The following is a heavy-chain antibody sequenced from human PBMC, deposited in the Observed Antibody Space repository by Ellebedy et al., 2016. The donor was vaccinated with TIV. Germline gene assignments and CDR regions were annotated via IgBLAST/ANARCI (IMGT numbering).Heavy chain of an antibody. D-gene: IGHD3-3*01. CDR2: INPSGGDT. CDR3: ARDHAIFGVVTRHYYYGMDV. V-gene: IGHV1-46*01. CDR1: GYTFTSFQ. J-gene: IGHJ6*02. Sequence: AASVKVSCKASGYTFTSFQMHWVRQDPGQGLEWMGIINPSGGDTSYAQKFQGRVTMTRDTSTSTVHMELSSLRSEDKAVYYCARDHAIFGVVTRHYYYGMDVWGQGTTVTVSS.